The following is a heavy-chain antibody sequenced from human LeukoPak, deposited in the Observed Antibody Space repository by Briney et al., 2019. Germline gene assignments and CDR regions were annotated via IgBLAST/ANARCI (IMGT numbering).Heavy chain of an antibody. D-gene: IGHD5-18*01. CDR3: ARDQPIGYNYGYPFDN. CDR2: IRSSGSTI. CDR1: GFTFSDYY. J-gene: IGHJ4*02. V-gene: IGHV3-11*04. Sequence: GGSLRHSCAASGFTFSDYYMSWIRQAPGKGLESVSYIRSSGSTIYYADSVKGRFTISRDNAKNSLYLQMNNLRVEDTAVYYCARDQPIGYNYGYPFDNWGQGTLVTVSS.